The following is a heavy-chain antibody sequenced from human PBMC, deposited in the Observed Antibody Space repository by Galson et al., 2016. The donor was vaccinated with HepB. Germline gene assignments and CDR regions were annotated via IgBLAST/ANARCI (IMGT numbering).Heavy chain of an antibody. V-gene: IGHV3-23*01. CDR3: AKERLVRRIFDH. D-gene: IGHD1-1*01. J-gene: IGHJ4*02. Sequence: SLRLSCAASGFVFSNFGLNWVRQAPGKGLEWVASISTRRTTYYSDSVQGRFTISRDNSNNTLYLQMNGLTAEDTAVYYCAKERLVRRIFDHWGQGTLLTVSS. CDR1: GFVFSNFG. CDR2: ISTRRTT.